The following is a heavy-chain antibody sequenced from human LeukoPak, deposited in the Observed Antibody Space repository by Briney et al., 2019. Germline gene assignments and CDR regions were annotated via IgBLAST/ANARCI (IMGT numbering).Heavy chain of an antibody. D-gene: IGHD2-2*01. Sequence: GASVKVSCKASGYTFTSYDINWVRQATGQGLEWMGWKNPNSGNTGYAQKFQGRVTMTRNTSISTAYMELSSLRSEDTAVYYCAREAPLRYCSSTSCYVIDPWGQGTLVTVSS. CDR1: GYTFTSYD. J-gene: IGHJ5*02. CDR2: KNPNSGNT. V-gene: IGHV1-8*01. CDR3: AREAPLRYCSSTSCYVIDP.